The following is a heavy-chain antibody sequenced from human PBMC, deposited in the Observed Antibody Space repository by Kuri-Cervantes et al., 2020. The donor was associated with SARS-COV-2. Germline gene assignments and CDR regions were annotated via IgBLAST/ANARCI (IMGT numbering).Heavy chain of an antibody. D-gene: IGHD2-2*01. CDR1: GFTFSSYW. Sequence: GGSLRLSCAASGFTFSSYWMSWVRQAPGKGLEWVGRIRNEVNSYTTEYAASVKGRFTISRADSQNSLFLQMNSLKTEDTAVYYCSACGSTDCYNYYYYGLDVWGQGTTVTVSS. J-gene: IGHJ6*02. CDR3: SACGSTDCYNYYYYGLDV. V-gene: IGHV3-72*01. CDR2: IRNEVNSYTT.